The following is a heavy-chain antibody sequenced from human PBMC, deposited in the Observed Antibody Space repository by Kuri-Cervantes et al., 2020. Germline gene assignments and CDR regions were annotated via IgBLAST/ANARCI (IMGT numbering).Heavy chain of an antibody. V-gene: IGHV4-39*01. J-gene: IGHJ4*02. CDR1: GGSISSSNYY. CDR2: IFYSGST. Sequence: SETLSLTCTVSGGSISSSNYYWGWIRQPPGKGLEWIGSIFYSGSTYYNSSLKSRVTISVDTSKNQFSLKLSSVTAADTAVYYCARHGELLLPFDYWGQGTLVTVSS. D-gene: IGHD2-15*01. CDR3: ARHGELLLPFDY.